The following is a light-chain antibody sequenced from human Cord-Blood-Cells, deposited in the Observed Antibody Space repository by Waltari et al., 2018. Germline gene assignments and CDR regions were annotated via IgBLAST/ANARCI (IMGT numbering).Light chain of an antibody. CDR2: WAD. Sequence: DIVMTQSPDSLAVSLGERATINCKSSQSVLYSSNNKNYLAWYQQKPEQPPKLLIYWADTRESGAPDRFSGSGSGTDFTLTISSLQAEDVAVYYCQQYYSTPLTFGGGTKVEIK. J-gene: IGKJ4*01. V-gene: IGKV4-1*01. CDR3: QQYYSTPLT. CDR1: QSVLYSSNNKNY.